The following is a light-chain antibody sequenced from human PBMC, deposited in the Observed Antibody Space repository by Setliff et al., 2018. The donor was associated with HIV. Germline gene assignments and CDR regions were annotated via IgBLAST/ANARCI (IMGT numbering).Light chain of an antibody. V-gene: IGLV2-23*02. J-gene: IGLJ1*01. CDR3: CSYAGGYIFSDV. Sequence: QSALTQPASVSGSPGQSITISCTGTSSDVGSYNLVSWYQQHPGKAPKLMISEVSKRPSGVSNRFSGSKSGNTASLTISGLQADDEADYYCCSYAGGYIFSDVFGTGTKVTVL. CDR2: EVS. CDR1: SSDVGSYNL.